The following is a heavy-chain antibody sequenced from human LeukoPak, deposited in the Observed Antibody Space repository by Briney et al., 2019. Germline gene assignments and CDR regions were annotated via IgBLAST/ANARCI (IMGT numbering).Heavy chain of an antibody. J-gene: IGHJ6*02. CDR1: GFTFDDYA. D-gene: IGHD5-18*01. CDR3: AKGDGGYSYGYHYYYYGMDV. V-gene: IGHV3-9*01. CDR2: ISWNSGSI. Sequence: GGSLRLSCAASGFTFDDYAMHWVRQAPGKGLEWVSGISWNSGSIGYADSVKGRFTISRDNAKNSLYLQMNSLRAEDTALYYCAKGDGGYSYGYHYYYYGMDVWGQGTTVTVSS.